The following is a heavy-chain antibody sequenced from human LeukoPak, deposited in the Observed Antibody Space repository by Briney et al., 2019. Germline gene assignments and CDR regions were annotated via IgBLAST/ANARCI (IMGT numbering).Heavy chain of an antibody. D-gene: IGHD2-21*02. CDR2: IYYSGST. J-gene: IGHJ4*02. CDR3: ARRSSKHCGGDCGYGTRRVSFDY. Sequence: NPSETLSLTCTVSGGSISSSSYYWGWIRQPPGKGLEWIGSIYYSGSTYYNPSLKSRVTISVDTSKNQFSLKLSSVTAADTAVYYCARRSSKHCGGDCGYGTRRVSFDYWGQGTLVTVSS. CDR1: GGSISSSSYY. V-gene: IGHV4-39*01.